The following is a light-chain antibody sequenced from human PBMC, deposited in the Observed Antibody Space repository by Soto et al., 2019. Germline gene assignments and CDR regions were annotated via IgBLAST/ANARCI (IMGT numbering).Light chain of an antibody. Sequence: QLVLTQPASVSGSPGQLITISCTGTSSDIGGYNYVSWYQQLPGKVPKLIIYDVSNRPSGVSDRFSGSKSGNAASLTISGLQAEDEADYYCSSYTSTSTLYVFGTGTKLTVL. J-gene: IGLJ1*01. CDR3: SSYTSTSTLYV. V-gene: IGLV2-14*03. CDR2: DVS. CDR1: SSDIGGYNY.